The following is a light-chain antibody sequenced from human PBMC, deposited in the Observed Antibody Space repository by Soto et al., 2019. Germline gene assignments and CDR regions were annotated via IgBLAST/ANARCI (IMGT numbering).Light chain of an antibody. CDR2: GAS. J-gene: IGKJ1*01. V-gene: IGKV3-20*01. CDR1: QSVSSSY. Sequence: EIVLTQSPGTLSFSPGERATLSCRASQSVSSSYLAWYQHKPGQAHRLLIYGASSRATGIPDRFSGSGSGTDFTLTTSRLEPDDFAVYYCQQYSSSPTFGQGTKVEVK. CDR3: QQYSSSPT.